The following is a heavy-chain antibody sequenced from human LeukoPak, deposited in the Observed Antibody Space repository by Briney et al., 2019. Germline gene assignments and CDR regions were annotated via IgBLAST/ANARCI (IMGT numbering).Heavy chain of an antibody. D-gene: IGHD6-13*01. J-gene: IGHJ6*02. V-gene: IGHV1-2*02. CDR2: INPNSGGT. CDR1: GYTFTGYY. Sequence: ASVKVSCKASGYTFTGYYMHWVRQAPGQGLEWMGWINPNSGGTNYAQKFQGRVTMTRDTSISTAYMELSRLRSDDTAVYYCATERLRRQQLVYYYYYGMDVWGQGTTVTVSS. CDR3: ATERLRRQQLVYYYYYGMDV.